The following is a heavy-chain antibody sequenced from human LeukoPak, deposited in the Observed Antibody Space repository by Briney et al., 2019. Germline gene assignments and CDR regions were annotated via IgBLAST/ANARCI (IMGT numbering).Heavy chain of an antibody. V-gene: IGHV3-30*02. CDR1: GFTFRTYG. J-gene: IGHJ4*02. Sequence: GGSLRLSCAASGFTFRTYGMHWVRQAPGKGLEWVAFIRYDGSNKYYADSVKGRFTISRDNSKNTLYLQMNSLRAEDTAVYYCAKVPLRGPNYWGQGTLVTVSS. D-gene: IGHD3-16*01. CDR2: IRYDGSNK. CDR3: AKVPLRGPNY.